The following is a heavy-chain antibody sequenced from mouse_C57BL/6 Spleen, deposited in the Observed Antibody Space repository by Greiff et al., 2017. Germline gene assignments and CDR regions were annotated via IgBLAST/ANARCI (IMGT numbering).Heavy chain of an antibody. J-gene: IGHJ4*01. CDR3: TRGNRYYAMDY. V-gene: IGHV1-15*01. D-gene: IGHD2-1*01. CDR2: IDPETGGT. CDR1: GYTFTDYE. Sequence: VQGVESGAELVRPGASVTLSCKASGYTFTDYEMHWVKQTPVHGLEWIGAIDPETGGTAYNQKFKGKAILTADKSSSTAYMELRSLTSEDSAVYYCTRGNRYYAMDYWGQGTSVTVSS.